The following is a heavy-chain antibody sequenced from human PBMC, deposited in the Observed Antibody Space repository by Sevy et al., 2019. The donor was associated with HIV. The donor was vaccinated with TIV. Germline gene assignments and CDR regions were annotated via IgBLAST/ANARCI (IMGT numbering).Heavy chain of an antibody. D-gene: IGHD3-22*01. Sequence: GGSLRLSCAASGFRFSSYWMHWVSQAPGKGLEWVANIKQDESEKYYAASVKGRFTISRDNAKNSVYLQMNSLRPEDTAIYYCARGNSGSFDYWGQGTLVTVSS. V-gene: IGHV3-7*03. CDR3: ARGNSGSFDY. CDR1: GFRFSSYW. J-gene: IGHJ4*02. CDR2: IKQDESEK.